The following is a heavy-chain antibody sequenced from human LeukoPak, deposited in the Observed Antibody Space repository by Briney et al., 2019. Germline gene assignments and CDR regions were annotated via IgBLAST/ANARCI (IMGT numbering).Heavy chain of an antibody. Sequence: SETLSLTCTVSGGSISSSSYYWGWIRQPPGKGLEWIGEINHSGSTNYNPSLKSRVTISVDTSKNQFSLKLSSVTAADTAVYYCARALAMGDFDYWGQGTLVTVSS. D-gene: IGHD3-16*01. J-gene: IGHJ4*02. CDR1: GGSISSSSYY. V-gene: IGHV4-39*07. CDR3: ARALAMGDFDY. CDR2: INHSGST.